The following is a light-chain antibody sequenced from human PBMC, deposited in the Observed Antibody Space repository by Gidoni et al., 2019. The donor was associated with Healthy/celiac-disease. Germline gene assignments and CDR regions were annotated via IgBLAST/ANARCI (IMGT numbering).Light chain of an antibody. Sequence: DIQMTQSPSTLSASVGDRVTITCRASQSISSWLAWYRQKPGKAPKLLIYDASSLESGVPSRFSGSGSGTEFTLTISSLQPDDFATYYCQQYNSYLFTFXPXTKVDIK. J-gene: IGKJ3*01. V-gene: IGKV1-5*01. CDR2: DAS. CDR1: QSISSW. CDR3: QQYNSYLFT.